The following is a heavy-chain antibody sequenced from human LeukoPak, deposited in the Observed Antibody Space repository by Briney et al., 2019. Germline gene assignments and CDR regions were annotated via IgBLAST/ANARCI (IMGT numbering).Heavy chain of an antibody. CDR3: ARVVVVPAASSFDY. CDR1: GYTFTSYG. Sequence: ASVKVSCKASGYTFTSYGISWVRRAPGQGLEWMGWISAYNGNTNYAQKLQGRVTMTTDTSTSTAYMELRSLRSDDTAVYYCARVVVVPAASSFDYWGQGTLVTVSS. J-gene: IGHJ4*02. D-gene: IGHD2-2*01. V-gene: IGHV1-18*04. CDR2: ISAYNGNT.